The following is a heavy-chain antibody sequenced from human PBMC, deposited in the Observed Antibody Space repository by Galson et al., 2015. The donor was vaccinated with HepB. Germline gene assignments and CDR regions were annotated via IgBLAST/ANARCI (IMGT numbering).Heavy chain of an antibody. CDR1: GFTFSSYA. Sequence: SLRLSCAASGFTFSSYAMSWVRQAPGKGLEWVSAIRGSGGSTYYADSVKGRFTISRDNSKNTLYLQMNSLRAEDTAVYYCAKRPHYYDSSGDIDYWGQGTLVTVSS. J-gene: IGHJ4*02. CDR2: IRGSGGST. V-gene: IGHV3-23*01. D-gene: IGHD3-22*01. CDR3: AKRPHYYDSSGDIDY.